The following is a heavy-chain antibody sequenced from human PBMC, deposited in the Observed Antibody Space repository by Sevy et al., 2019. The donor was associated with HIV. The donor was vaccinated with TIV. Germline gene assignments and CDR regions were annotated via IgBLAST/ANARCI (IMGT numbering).Heavy chain of an antibody. V-gene: IGHV3-15*01. D-gene: IGHD3-3*01. J-gene: IGHJ4*02. CDR3: SRRITMCGVVRDY. Sequence: GGSLRLSCAASGFTFSNAWMSWVRQAPGKGLEWVGGIKSKTDGGTTDYAAPVKGRFTIPRADAKNTLYLQMNSLKTGDTAVDYCSRRITMCGVVRDYWGQGTLVTVSS. CDR2: IKSKTDGGTT. CDR1: GFTFSNAW.